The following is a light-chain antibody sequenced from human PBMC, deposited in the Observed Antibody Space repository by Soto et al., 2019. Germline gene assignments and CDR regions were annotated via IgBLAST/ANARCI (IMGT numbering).Light chain of an antibody. CDR3: SSHTSSSTRV. V-gene: IGLV2-14*01. CDR2: EVS. Sequence: QSVLTQPASVSGSPGQSIPISCTGTSSDVGGYNYVSWYQQHPGKAPKLMIYEVSNRPSGVSNRFSGSKSGNTASLTISGLQAEDEADYYCSSHTSSSTRVFGGGTKLTVL. J-gene: IGLJ3*02. CDR1: SSDVGGYNY.